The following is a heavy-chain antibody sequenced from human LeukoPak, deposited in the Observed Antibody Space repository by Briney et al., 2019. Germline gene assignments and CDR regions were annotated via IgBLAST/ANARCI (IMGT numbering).Heavy chain of an antibody. J-gene: IGHJ4*02. Sequence: GGSLRLSCVVSGFTFTNDYMSWVRQAPGKGLEWVALINRDGDEKHYVDSVKGRFTISRDNSKNTLYLQMNSLRAEDTAVYYCAKDLARTRGSPGDYWGQGTLVTVSS. CDR1: GFTFTNDY. CDR3: AKDLARTRGSPGDY. D-gene: IGHD2-2*01. V-gene: IGHV3-7*03. CDR2: INRDGDEK.